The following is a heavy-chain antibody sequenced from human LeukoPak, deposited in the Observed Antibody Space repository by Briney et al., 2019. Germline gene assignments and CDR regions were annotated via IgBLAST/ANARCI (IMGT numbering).Heavy chain of an antibody. V-gene: IGHV3-53*01. CDR2: MYSRGDT. CDR3: ARDAPQVPAAGVLAS. CDR1: GYTVSDNY. D-gene: IGHD6-13*01. J-gene: IGHJ5*02. Sequence: GGSLRLSCVASGYTVSDNYMSWVRQAPGKGLEWVSVMYSRGDTYYANSVKGRFTFSRDISKNTLYLQMDGLRNEDTAMYYCARDAPQVPAAGVLASWGQGTLVIVSS.